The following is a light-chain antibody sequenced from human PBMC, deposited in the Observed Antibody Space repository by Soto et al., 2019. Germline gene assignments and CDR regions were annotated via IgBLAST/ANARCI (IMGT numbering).Light chain of an antibody. Sequence: EIVMTQSPATLSLYPGGRATLSCRPSQSVSSYLAWYQQKPGQAPRLLSYEASNRATGIPARFSGSGSGTDFTLTISSLEPEDFAVYYCQQRSHWPPITFGQGTRLEIK. CDR2: EAS. CDR3: QQRSHWPPIT. CDR1: QSVSSY. V-gene: IGKV3-11*01. J-gene: IGKJ5*01.